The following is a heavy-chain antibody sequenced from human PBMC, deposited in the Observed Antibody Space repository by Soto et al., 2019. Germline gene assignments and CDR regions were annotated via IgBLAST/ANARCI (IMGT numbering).Heavy chain of an antibody. CDR1: GFTFSSYS. D-gene: IGHD6-6*01. Sequence: PGGSLRLSCAASGFTFSSYSMNWVRQAPGKGLEWVSSISSSSSYIYYADSVKGRFTISRDNAKNSLYLQMNSLRAEDTAVYYCARDRDRAARPYFDYWGQGTLVTVSS. CDR3: ARDRDRAARPYFDY. V-gene: IGHV3-21*01. J-gene: IGHJ4*02. CDR2: ISSSSSYI.